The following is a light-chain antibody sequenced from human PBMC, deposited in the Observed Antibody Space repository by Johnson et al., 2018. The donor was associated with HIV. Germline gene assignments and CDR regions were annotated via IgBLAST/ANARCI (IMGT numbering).Light chain of an antibody. CDR1: GSNIGNNY. CDR2: ENN. V-gene: IGLV1-51*02. Sequence: QSVLTQSPSVSAAPGQKVTISCSGSGSNIGNNYVSWYQQLPGSAPKLLIYENNKRPSGIPGRFSGSKSGTSATLGITGLQPGDEADYYGGTWDSSLIADVFGPGTKVTVL. CDR3: GTWDSSLIADV. J-gene: IGLJ1*01.